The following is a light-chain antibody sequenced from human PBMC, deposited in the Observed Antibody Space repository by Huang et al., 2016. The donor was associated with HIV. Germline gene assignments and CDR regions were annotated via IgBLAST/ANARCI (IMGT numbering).Light chain of an antibody. CDR1: PNVLYSSNDKNY. Sequence: DIVMSQSPDSLAVSLGERATINCKSSPNVLYSSNDKNYLAWYQQKPGQPPKLLIYWASTRESGVPDRFSGSGSGTDYTLTISSLQAEDVAVYYCQQYYSIPPTFGGGTKVEIK. CDR3: QQYYSIPPT. V-gene: IGKV4-1*01. CDR2: WAS. J-gene: IGKJ4*01.